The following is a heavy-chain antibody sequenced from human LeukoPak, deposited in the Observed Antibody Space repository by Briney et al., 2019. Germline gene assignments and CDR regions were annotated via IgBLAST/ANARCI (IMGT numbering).Heavy chain of an antibody. CDR2: IDTKGSRT. CDR1: GFILSNCA. D-gene: IGHD5-12*01. J-gene: IGHJ4*02. V-gene: IGHV3-23*01. CDR3: VKEVVATIPPL. Sequence: GGSLRLSCAASGFILSNCAMTWVRQAPGKGLQWVSGIDTKGSRTYYADSVKGRFTISRDNSKNTLFLQMNSLRAEDTAVYYCVKEVVATIPPLWGQGTLVTVSS.